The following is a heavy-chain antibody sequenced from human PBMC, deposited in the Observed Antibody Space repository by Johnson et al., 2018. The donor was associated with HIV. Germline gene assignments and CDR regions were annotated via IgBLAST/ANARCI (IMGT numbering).Heavy chain of an antibody. V-gene: IGHV3-7*03. CDR2: INVDGREK. D-gene: IGHD2-15*01. CDR3: AGGRIGAFDI. J-gene: IGHJ3*02. CDR1: GFTFNKYW. Sequence: EVQLVESGGGLVQPGGSLRLSCAASGFTFNKYWMSWVRQAPGKGLEWVANINVDGREKYYVDSVEGRFTISRDNAKNSLFLQMNSLRAGDTALYYCAGGRIGAFDIWGQGTMVTVSS.